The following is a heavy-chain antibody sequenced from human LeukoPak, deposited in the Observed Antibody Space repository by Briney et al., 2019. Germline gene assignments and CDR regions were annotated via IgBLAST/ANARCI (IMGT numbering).Heavy chain of an antibody. CDR1: GGSISSSSYY. V-gene: IGHV4-39*01. D-gene: IGHD3-3*01. Sequence: PSETLSLTCTVSGGSISSSSYYWRWIRQPPGKGLEWIGSIYYSGSTYYNPSLKSRVTISVDTSKNQFSLKLSSVTAADTAVYYCARPNVDAYDFWSGYPEGYFDYWGQGTLVTVSS. CDR2: IYYSGST. CDR3: ARPNVDAYDFWSGYPEGYFDY. J-gene: IGHJ4*02.